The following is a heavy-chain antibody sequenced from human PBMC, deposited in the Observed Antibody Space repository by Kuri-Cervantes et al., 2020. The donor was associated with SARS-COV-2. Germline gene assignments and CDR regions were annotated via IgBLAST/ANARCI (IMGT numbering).Heavy chain of an antibody. Sequence: SETLSLTCAAYGGSFSGYYWSWIRQPPGKGLEWIGEINHSGSTNYNPSLKSRVTISVDTSKNQFSLKLSSVTAADTAVYYCARPGYCSSTSCYNNWFDPWGQGTLVTVSS. V-gene: IGHV4-34*01. CDR2: INHSGST. J-gene: IGHJ5*02. CDR3: ARPGYCSSTSCYNNWFDP. CDR1: GGSFSGYY. D-gene: IGHD2-2*02.